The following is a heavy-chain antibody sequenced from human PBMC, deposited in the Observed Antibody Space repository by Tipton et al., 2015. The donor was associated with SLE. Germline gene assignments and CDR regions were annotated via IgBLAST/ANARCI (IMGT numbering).Heavy chain of an antibody. D-gene: IGHD3-3*01. V-gene: IGHV4-34*01. Sequence: LRLSCAASGFTFSSYAMSWVRQAPGKGLEWIGEINHSGSTNHNPSLKSRVTISVDTSKNQFSLKLSSVTAADTAVYYCARGGNYDFWSGYSYYFDYWGQGTLVTVSS. CDR1: GFTFSSYA. J-gene: IGHJ4*02. CDR3: ARGGNYDFWSGYSYYFDY. CDR2: INHSGST.